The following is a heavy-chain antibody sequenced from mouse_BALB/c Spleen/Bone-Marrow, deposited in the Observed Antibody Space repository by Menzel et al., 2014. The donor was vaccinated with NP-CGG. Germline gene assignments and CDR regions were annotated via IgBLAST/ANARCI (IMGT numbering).Heavy chain of an antibody. CDR2: ILPGGGRT. Sequence: QVQLQQSGAELMKPGASVKMSCKATGYTFSNYWIEWIKQRPGHGLEWIGEILPGGGRTNYNEKFKGKATFTADTSSNTAYMQLSSLTSEDSAVYYCARPVNRDDYDIDYWGEATSVTVSS. V-gene: IGHV1-9*01. CDR1: GYTFSNYW. J-gene: IGHJ4*01. D-gene: IGHD5-2*01. CDR3: ARPVNRDDYDIDY.